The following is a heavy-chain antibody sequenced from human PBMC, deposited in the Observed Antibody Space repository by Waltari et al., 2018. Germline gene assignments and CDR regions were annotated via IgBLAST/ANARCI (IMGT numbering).Heavy chain of an antibody. V-gene: IGHV1-8*01. CDR1: GYTFTSYA. CDR2: MNPNRGNT. J-gene: IGHJ3*02. Sequence: QVQLVQSGAEVKKPGASVKVSCTASGYTFTSYALHWVRKATGHGVEWMGWMNPNRGNTGYAQKFQGRVSMTRNTSITTAHMELSSLRSDDTAVYYCARKGRNSSGWFPFDIWGQGTMVTVSS. D-gene: IGHD6-19*01. CDR3: ARKGRNSSGWFPFDI.